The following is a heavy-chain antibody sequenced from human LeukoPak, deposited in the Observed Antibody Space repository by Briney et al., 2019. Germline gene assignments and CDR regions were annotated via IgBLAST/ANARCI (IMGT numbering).Heavy chain of an antibody. V-gene: IGHV4-34*01. CDR3: ARANFIAVATDY. CDR2: INHSGST. J-gene: IGHJ4*02. D-gene: IGHD6-19*01. CDR1: GGSFSGYY. Sequence: SSETLSLTCALYGGSFSGYYWSWIRQPPGKGLEWIGEINHSGSTNYNPSLKSRVTISVDTSKNQFSLKLSSVTAADTAVYYCARANFIAVATDYWGQGTLVTVSS.